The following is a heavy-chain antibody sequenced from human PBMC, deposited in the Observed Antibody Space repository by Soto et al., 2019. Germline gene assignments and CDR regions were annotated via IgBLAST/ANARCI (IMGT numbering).Heavy chain of an antibody. CDR3: ARVGTTVYYYYYYGMDV. Sequence: QVQLVQSGAEVKKPGSSVKVSCKASGGTFSSYAISWVRQAPGQGLEWMGGIIPIFGTANYAQKFQGRVTITADESTSTAYMELSSLRSEDTAVYYCARVGTTVYYYYYYGMDVWGQGTTVTVSS. CDR2: IIPIFGTA. J-gene: IGHJ6*02. V-gene: IGHV1-69*01. D-gene: IGHD4-4*01. CDR1: GGTFSSYA.